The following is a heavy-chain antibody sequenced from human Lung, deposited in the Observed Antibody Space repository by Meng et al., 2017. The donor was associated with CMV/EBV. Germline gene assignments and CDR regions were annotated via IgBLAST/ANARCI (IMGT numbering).Heavy chain of an antibody. J-gene: IGHJ4*02. D-gene: IGHD3-3*01. CDR2: IIPILGIA. Sequence: QVQLVRSGAEGKKPGSALKVGIKDAGGTFLNYTCSWVGQAPGQGLEWMGRIIPILGIANYAQKFKGRVTITADKSTSTAYLELSSLRSEDTAVYYCASSIFGVVIISPLGYWGQGTLVTVSS. CDR1: GGTFLNYT. CDR3: ASSIFGVVIISPLGY. V-gene: IGHV1-69*02.